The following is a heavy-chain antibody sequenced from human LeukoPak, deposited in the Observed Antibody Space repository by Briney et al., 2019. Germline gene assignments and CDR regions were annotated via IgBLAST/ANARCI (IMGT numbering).Heavy chain of an antibody. D-gene: IGHD3-10*01. J-gene: IGHJ4*02. Sequence: ASVKVSCTASGGTFSSYAISWVRQAPGQGLEWMGGIIPIFGTANYAQKFQGRVTITTDESTSTAYMELSSLRSEDTAVYYCVVSGGSGSYYKSLDYWGQGTLVTVSS. V-gene: IGHV1-69*05. CDR2: IIPIFGTA. CDR3: VVSGGSGSYYKSLDY. CDR1: GGTFSSYA.